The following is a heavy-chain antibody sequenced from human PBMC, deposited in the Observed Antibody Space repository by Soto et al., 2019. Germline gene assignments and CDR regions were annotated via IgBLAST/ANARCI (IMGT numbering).Heavy chain of an antibody. V-gene: IGHV1-18*01. J-gene: IGHJ6*02. Sequence: ASVKVSCKASGYTFTSYGISWVRQAPGQGLEWMGWISAYNGNTNYAQKLQGRVTMTTDTSTSTAYMELRSLRSDDTAVYYCARFGGSNNYYYCGMDVWGQGTTVTVSS. CDR2: ISAYNGNT. D-gene: IGHD2-15*01. CDR1: GYTFTSYG. CDR3: ARFGGSNNYYYCGMDV.